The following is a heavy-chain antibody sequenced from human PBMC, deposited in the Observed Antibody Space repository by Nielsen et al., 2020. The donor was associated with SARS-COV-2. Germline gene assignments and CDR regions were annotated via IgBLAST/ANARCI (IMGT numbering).Heavy chain of an antibody. Sequence: SETLSLTCTVSGGSISSGDYYWSWIRQPPGKGLEWIGEINHSGSTNYNPSLKSRVTISVDTSKNQFSLKLSSVTAADTAVYYCARGRYSSSWYRPMSAFDYWGQGTLVTVSS. CDR3: ARGRYSSSWYRPMSAFDY. CDR1: GGSISSGDYY. D-gene: IGHD6-13*01. V-gene: IGHV4-39*07. J-gene: IGHJ4*02. CDR2: INHSGST.